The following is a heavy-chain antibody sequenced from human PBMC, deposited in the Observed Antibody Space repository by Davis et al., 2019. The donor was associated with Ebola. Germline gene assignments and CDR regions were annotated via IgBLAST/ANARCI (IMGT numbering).Heavy chain of an antibody. J-gene: IGHJ4*02. CDR1: GGSISSSSYY. D-gene: IGHD5-24*01. CDR2: IYYSGST. Sequence: SETLSLTCTVSGGSISSSSYYWGWIRQPPGKGLEWIGSIYYSGSTYYNPSLKSRVTISVDKSKNQFSLKLSSVTAADTAVYYCARGFKRWLQYYGYWGQGTLVTVSS. CDR3: ARGFKRWLQYYGY. V-gene: IGHV4-39*07.